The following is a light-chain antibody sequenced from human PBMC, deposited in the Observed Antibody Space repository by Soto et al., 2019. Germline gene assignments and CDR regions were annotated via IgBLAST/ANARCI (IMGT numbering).Light chain of an antibody. J-gene: IGKJ5*01. Sequence: EIILPQSPDTLSLSPGERATLSCMGSQTVSSNYLAWCQQRPGQAPRLLIYGASTRAAGIPDRFSGSGSGTEFTLTISSLQSEDFAVYYCQQYHNGTPITFGQGTRLEIK. CDR2: GAS. CDR3: QQYHNGTPIT. CDR1: QTVSSN. V-gene: IGKV3D-15*01.